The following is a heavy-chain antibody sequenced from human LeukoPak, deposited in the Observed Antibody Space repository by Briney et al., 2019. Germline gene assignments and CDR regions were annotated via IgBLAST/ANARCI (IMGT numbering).Heavy chain of an antibody. J-gene: IGHJ4*02. CDR3: ARGASHKS. V-gene: IGHV4-34*01. CDR1: GGSFSGYY. Sequence: SETLSLTCAVYGGSFSGYYWSWIRQPPGRGLEWIGEINHSGSTNYNPSLKSRVTTSVDTSRNQFSLKLSSVTAADTAVYYCARGASHKSWGQGTLVTVSS. CDR2: INHSGST.